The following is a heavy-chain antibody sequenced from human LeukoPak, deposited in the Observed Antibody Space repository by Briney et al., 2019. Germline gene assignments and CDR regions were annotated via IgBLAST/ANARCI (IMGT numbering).Heavy chain of an antibody. CDR3: ARGRAGRGYSYVIYYYYYMDV. D-gene: IGHD5-18*01. CDR1: GGSFSGYY. J-gene: IGHJ6*03. V-gene: IGHV4-34*01. CDR2: INHRGST. Sequence: SETLSLTCAVYGGSFSGYYWRWVRQPPGKGLEWIGEINHRGSTNYNPSLKRGVTISVETCKNQCSLKMSAVAAADTAVYYCARGRAGRGYSYVIYYYYYMDVWGKGTTVTISS.